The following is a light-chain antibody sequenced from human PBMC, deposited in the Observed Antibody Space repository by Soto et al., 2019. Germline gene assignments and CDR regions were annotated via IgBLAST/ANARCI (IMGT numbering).Light chain of an antibody. J-gene: IGKJ3*01. Sequence: DIQMTQSPSSLSASLGDRVTITCRASQSISNYLNWYQQKPGKAPKLLIYAASSLQSGVPSRFSGSGSGTDFTLTISSLRPEDFATYSCQQSYTTLFTFGPGTNVDI. CDR1: QSISNY. CDR3: QQSYTTLFT. V-gene: IGKV1-39*01. CDR2: AAS.